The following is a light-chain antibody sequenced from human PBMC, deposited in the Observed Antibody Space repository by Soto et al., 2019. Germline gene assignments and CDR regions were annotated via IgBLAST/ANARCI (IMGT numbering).Light chain of an antibody. Sequence: DIQMTQSPSTLSAGVGDRVTITCRASQRISTYLNWYQQKPGKAPTLLIYAASSLQSGVPSRFSGGGSGTDFTLTINTLQPEDFATYFCQQCYSSPRTVGQGTKVEIK. CDR1: QRISTY. CDR3: QQCYSSPRT. V-gene: IGKV1-39*01. CDR2: AAS. J-gene: IGKJ1*01.